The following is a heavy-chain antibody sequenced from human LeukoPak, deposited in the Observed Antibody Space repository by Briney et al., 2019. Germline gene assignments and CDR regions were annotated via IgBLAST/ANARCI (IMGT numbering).Heavy chain of an antibody. Sequence: GRSLRLSCAASGFTFSSYGMHWVRQAPGKGLEWVAVISYDGSNKYYADSVKGRFTISRDNSKNTLYLQMNSLRAEDTAVYYCAKKAYGYSSGWYDYWGQGTLVTVSS. V-gene: IGHV3-30*18. J-gene: IGHJ4*02. CDR1: GFTFSSYG. D-gene: IGHD6-19*01. CDR2: ISYDGSNK. CDR3: AKKAYGYSSGWYDY.